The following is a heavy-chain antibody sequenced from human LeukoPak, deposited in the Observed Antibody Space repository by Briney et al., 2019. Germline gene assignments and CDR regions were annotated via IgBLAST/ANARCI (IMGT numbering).Heavy chain of an antibody. CDR1: GFTVSSNY. Sequence: SGGSLRLSCAASGFTVSSNYMTWVRQAPGKGLEWIGYIYYSGSTNYNPSLKSRVTISVDTSKNQFSLKLSSVTAADTAVYYCARDSSGYYFDYWGQGTLVTVSS. D-gene: IGHD3-22*01. CDR2: IYYSGST. V-gene: IGHV4-59*02. CDR3: ARDSSGYYFDY. J-gene: IGHJ4*02.